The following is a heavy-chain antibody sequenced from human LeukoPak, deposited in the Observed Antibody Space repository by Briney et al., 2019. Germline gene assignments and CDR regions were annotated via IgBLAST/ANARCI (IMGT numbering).Heavy chain of an antibody. D-gene: IGHD1-26*01. V-gene: IGHV3-23*01. Sequence: GGSLRLSCAASGFTFSSYAMSWVRQAPGKGLEWVSAISGSGGSTYYADSVKGRFTISRDNSKNTLYLQMNSLRAEDTAVYYCAKHFHSGSLNLQYYFDYWGQGTLVTVSS. CDR1: GFTFSSYA. CDR2: ISGSGGST. CDR3: AKHFHSGSLNLQYYFDY. J-gene: IGHJ4*02.